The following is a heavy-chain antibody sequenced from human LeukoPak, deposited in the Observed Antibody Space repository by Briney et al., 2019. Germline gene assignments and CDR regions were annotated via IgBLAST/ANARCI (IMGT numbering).Heavy chain of an antibody. Sequence: ASVTVSFTASGGTFISYAISWVRQAPGQGLEWMGGIIPIFGTANYAQKFQGRVTITADESTSTAYMELSSLRSEDTAVYYCARLGLGYCSSTSCYRVWGQGTLVTVSS. D-gene: IGHD2-2*02. V-gene: IGHV1-69*13. J-gene: IGHJ4*02. CDR3: ARLGLGYCSSTSCYRV. CDR2: IIPIFGTA. CDR1: GGTFISYA.